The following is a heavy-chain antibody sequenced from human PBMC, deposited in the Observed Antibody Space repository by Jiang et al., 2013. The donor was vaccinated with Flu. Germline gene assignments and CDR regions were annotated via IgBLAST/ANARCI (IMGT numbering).Heavy chain of an antibody. CDR1: GFTFSGYS. CDR2: ISGSGGST. D-gene: IGHD5-12*01. J-gene: IGHJ4*02. V-gene: IGHV3-23*01. CDR3: AKDRRGFMVAIYFDY. Sequence: QLLESGGGVVQPGTSLRLSCAASGFTFSGYSMHWVRQAPGKGLEWVSAISGSGGSTYYADSVKGRFTISRDNSKNTLYLQMNSLRAEDTAVYYCAKDRRGFMVAIYFDYWGQGTLVTVSS.